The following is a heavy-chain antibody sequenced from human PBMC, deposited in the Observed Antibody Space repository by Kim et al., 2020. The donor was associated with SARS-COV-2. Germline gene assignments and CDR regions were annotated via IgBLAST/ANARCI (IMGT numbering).Heavy chain of an antibody. V-gene: IGHV3-23*01. Sequence: GGSLRLSCTTSGFTFSGSVVSWVRQAPGKRLEWVSTFGATGNTYYADSVKGRFTISRDDSKNTLFLQMHSLRAEDTAIYYCAKRVGSRLFYFEFWGQGTLVTVSS. D-gene: IGHD6-13*01. CDR1: GFTFSGSV. CDR3: AKRVGSRLFYFEF. CDR2: FGATGNT. J-gene: IGHJ4*02.